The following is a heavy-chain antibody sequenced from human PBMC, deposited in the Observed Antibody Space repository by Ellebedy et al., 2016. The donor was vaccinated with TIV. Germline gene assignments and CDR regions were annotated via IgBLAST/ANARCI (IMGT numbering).Heavy chain of an antibody. CDR2: ISTSRIFI. Sequence: GESLKISCAASGFTVSSTYMSWVRQAPGKGLEWVSSISTSRIFIYYADSVKGRFTISRDNAKNSLYLQMNSLRAEDTAVYYCAGGSYGFDFWGQGTLVTVSS. V-gene: IGHV3-21*01. CDR3: AGGSYGFDF. CDR1: GFTVSSTY. D-gene: IGHD5-18*01. J-gene: IGHJ4*02.